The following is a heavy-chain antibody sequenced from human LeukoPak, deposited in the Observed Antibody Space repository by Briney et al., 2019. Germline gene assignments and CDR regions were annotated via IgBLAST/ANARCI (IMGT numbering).Heavy chain of an antibody. Sequence: SETLSLTCTVSGGSISSSSYYWGWIRQPPGKGLEWIGSIYYSGSTYYNPSHKSRVTISVDTSKNQFSLKLSSVTAADTAVYYRAREGFYSSSSVEYLKDYYYYYYMDVWGKGTTVTVSS. D-gene: IGHD6-6*01. CDR3: AREGFYSSSSVEYLKDYYYYYYMDV. CDR1: GGSISSSSYY. CDR2: IYYSGST. J-gene: IGHJ6*03. V-gene: IGHV4-39*07.